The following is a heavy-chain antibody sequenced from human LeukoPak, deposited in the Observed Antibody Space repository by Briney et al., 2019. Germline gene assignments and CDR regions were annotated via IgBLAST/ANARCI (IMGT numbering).Heavy chain of an antibody. V-gene: IGHV3-11*01. CDR3: ARDSSHVGRTILLFDY. CDR2: IGSNGSPV. J-gene: IGHJ4*02. CDR1: GFKFSDYY. D-gene: IGHD1-26*01. Sequence: GGSLRLSCAGSGFKFSDYYMSWIRQAPGKGLEWVSYIGSNGSPVYYADSVKGRFITSRDNANNSLFLQMVSLTAEDTAVYYCARDSSHVGRTILLFDYWGQGTLVTVS.